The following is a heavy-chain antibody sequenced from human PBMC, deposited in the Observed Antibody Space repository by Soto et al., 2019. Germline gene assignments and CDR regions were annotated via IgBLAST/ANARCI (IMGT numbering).Heavy chain of an antibody. Sequence: EVQLVESGGGLVKPGGSLRLSCAASGFTFSSYSMNWVRQAPGKGLEWVSSISSSSYIYYADSVKGRFTISRDNAKNSLYLQMNSLRAEDTAVYYCARAMSDCSSTSCYERDAFDIWGQGTMVTVSS. CDR1: GFTFSSYS. D-gene: IGHD2-2*01. CDR2: ISSSSYI. V-gene: IGHV3-21*01. CDR3: ARAMSDCSSTSCYERDAFDI. J-gene: IGHJ3*02.